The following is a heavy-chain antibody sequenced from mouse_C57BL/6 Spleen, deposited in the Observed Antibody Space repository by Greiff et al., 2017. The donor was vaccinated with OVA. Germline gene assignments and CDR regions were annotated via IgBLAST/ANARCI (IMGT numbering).Heavy chain of an antibody. J-gene: IGHJ1*03. D-gene: IGHD2-4*01. Sequence: EVKLVESGGDLVKPGGSLKLSCAASGFTFSSYGMSWVRQTPDKRLEWVATISSGGSYTYYPDSVKGRFTISRDNAKNTLYLQMSSLKSEDTAMYYCARYDYDGGYFDVWGTGTTVTVSS. CDR3: ARYDYDGGYFDV. V-gene: IGHV5-6*01. CDR1: GFTFSSYG. CDR2: ISSGGSYT.